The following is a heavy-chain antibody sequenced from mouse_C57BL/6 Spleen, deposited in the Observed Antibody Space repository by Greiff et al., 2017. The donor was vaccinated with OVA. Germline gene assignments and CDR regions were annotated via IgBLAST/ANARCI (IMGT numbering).Heavy chain of an antibody. Sequence: QVQLQQSGPELVKPGASVKISCKASGYALSSSWMNWVKQRPGKGLEWIGRIYPGDGDTNYNGKFKGKATLTADKSSSTAYMQLSRLTSEDSAVYFCARNWDDWYFDVWGTGTTVTVSS. V-gene: IGHV1-82*01. CDR2: IYPGDGDT. D-gene: IGHD4-1*01. CDR3: ARNWDDWYFDV. J-gene: IGHJ1*03. CDR1: GYALSSSW.